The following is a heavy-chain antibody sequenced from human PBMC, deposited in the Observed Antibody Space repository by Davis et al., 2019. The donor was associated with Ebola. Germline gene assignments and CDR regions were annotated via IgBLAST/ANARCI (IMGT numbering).Heavy chain of an antibody. D-gene: IGHD1-7*01. Sequence: PGGSLRLSCAASGFTFSSYSMNWVRQAPGKGLEWVSSISSSSSYIYYAGSVKGRFTISRDNAKNSLYLQMNSLRAEDTAVYYCARVAVAKWGLRPWNYDAFDIWGQGTMVTVSS. V-gene: IGHV3-21*01. CDR1: GFTFSSYS. CDR2: ISSSSSYI. J-gene: IGHJ3*02. CDR3: ARVAVAKWGLRPWNYDAFDI.